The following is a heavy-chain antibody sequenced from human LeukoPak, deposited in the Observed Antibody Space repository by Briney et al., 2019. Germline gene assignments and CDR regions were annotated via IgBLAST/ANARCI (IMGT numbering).Heavy chain of an antibody. CDR3: ARGGAARPDY. Sequence: GGSLRLSCAASGFTLSSYGMNWVRQTPGKGLEWVSYISSSSSAINYADSVRGRFTISRDNAKNSPYLQMNSLRPEDTAVYYCARGGAARPDYWGQGTLVTVSS. CDR1: GFTLSSYG. J-gene: IGHJ4*02. V-gene: IGHV3-48*01. D-gene: IGHD6-6*01. CDR2: ISSSSSAI.